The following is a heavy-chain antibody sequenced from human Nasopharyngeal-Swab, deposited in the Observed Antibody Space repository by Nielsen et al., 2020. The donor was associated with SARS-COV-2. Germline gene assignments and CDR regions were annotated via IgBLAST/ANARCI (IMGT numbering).Heavy chain of an antibody. V-gene: IGHV3-49*02. CDR2: IRSKAYGGTT. CDR3: TRDQYYYDSSGIDDAFDI. D-gene: IGHD3-22*01. Sequence: WIRPPPGQGLEWVGFIRSKAYGGTTEYAASVKGRFTISRDDSKSIAYLQMNSLKTEDTAVYYCTRDQYYYDSSGIDDAFDIWGQGTMVTVSS. J-gene: IGHJ3*02.